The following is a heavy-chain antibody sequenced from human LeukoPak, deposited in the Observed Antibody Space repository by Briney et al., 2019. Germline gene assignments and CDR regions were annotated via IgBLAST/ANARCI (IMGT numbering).Heavy chain of an antibody. Sequence: GGSLRLSCAASGFTLDDYATHWVRQAPGKGLEWVSGISWNSGSIGYADSVKGRFTISRDNAKNSLYLQMNSLRAEDTALYYCAKTGIRHYDSSGYYSHWGQGTLVTVSS. D-gene: IGHD3-22*01. CDR1: GFTLDDYA. J-gene: IGHJ4*02. CDR3: AKTGIRHYDSSGYYSH. CDR2: ISWNSGSI. V-gene: IGHV3-9*01.